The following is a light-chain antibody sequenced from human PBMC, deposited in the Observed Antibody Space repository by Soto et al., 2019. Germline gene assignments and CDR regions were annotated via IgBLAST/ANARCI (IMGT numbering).Light chain of an antibody. CDR3: KQQVSVPRT. CDR1: QSVVHSSNNENY. V-gene: IGKV4-1*01. CDR2: WAS. Sequence: DIVMTQSPDSLSVSLGERATINCKSSQSVVHSSNNENYLAWYQQKAGQPPKLLISWASARESGVPDSFTGGGSSTEFTLILTRLPSQAVAICFGKQQVSVPRTFGGGTKVQI. J-gene: IGKJ4*01.